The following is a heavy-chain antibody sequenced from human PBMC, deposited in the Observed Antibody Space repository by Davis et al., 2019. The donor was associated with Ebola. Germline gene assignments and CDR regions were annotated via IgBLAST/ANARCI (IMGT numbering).Heavy chain of an antibody. V-gene: IGHV4-34*01. CDR1: GGSFSGYY. J-gene: IGHJ6*02. CDR3: ARIVWESRRDYYDYYGMDV. D-gene: IGHD1-26*01. CDR2: INHSGST. Sequence: SETLSLTCAVHGGSFSGYYWSWIRQPPGKGLEWIGEINHSGSTNYNPSLKSRVTISVDTSKNQFSLKLSSVTAADTAVYYCARIVWESRRDYYDYYGMDVWGQGTTVTVSS.